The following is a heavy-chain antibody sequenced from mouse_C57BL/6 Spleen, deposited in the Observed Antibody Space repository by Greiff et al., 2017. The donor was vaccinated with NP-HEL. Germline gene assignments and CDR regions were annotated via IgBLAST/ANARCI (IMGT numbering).Heavy chain of an antibody. CDR2: INPNNGGT. D-gene: IGHD2-3*01. CDR3: ARGIYDVYYEFAY. Sequence: EVQLQQSGPELVKPGASVKISCKASGYTFTDYYMNWVKQSHGKSLEWIGDINPNNGGTSYNQKFKGKATLTVDKSSSTAYMELRSLTSEDSAVYDCARGIYDVYYEFAYWGQGTLVTVSA. V-gene: IGHV1-26*01. CDR1: GYTFTDYY. J-gene: IGHJ3*01.